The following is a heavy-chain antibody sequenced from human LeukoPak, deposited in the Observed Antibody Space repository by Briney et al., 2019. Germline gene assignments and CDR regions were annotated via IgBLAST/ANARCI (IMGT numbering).Heavy chain of an antibody. CDR1: GFTFDDYA. Sequence: PGGSLRLSCAASGFTFDDYAMHWVRQAPGKGLEWVSGISWNSGSIGYADSVKGRFTISRDNAKNSLYLQMNSLRAEDMALYYCAKGSSGWLAYFDYWGQGTLVTVSS. CDR3: AKGSSGWLAYFDY. D-gene: IGHD6-19*01. J-gene: IGHJ4*02. CDR2: ISWNSGSI. V-gene: IGHV3-9*03.